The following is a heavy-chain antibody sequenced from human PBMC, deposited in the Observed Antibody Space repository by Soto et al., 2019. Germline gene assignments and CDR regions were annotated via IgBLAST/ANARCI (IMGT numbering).Heavy chain of an antibody. CDR1: GGTFSSYA. J-gene: IGHJ6*02. CDR3: ARGSWNYETNYYYYGMDV. V-gene: IGHV1-69*01. D-gene: IGHD1-7*01. Sequence: QVQLVQSGAEVKKPGSSVKVSCKASGGTFSSYAISWVRQAPGQGLEWMGGIIPIFGTANYAQKFQGRVTITADESTSTAYMELSSLRSEDTAVYYCARGSWNYETNYYYYGMDVWGQGTTVTVSS. CDR2: IIPIFGTA.